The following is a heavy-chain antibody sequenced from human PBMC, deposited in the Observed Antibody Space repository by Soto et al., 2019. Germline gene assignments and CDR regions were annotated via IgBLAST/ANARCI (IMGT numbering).Heavy chain of an antibody. CDR3: ARENSTTSITMVRGVMDV. Sequence: QVQLVQSGAEVKKPGSSVKVSCKASGGTFSSYAISWVRQAPGQGLEWMGGIIPIFGTANYAQKFQGRVTITADKSTSTAYMELSSLRSEDTAVYYCARENSTTSITMVRGVMDVWGQGTTVTVSS. CDR2: IIPIFGTA. D-gene: IGHD3-10*01. CDR1: GGTFSSYA. J-gene: IGHJ6*02. V-gene: IGHV1-69*06.